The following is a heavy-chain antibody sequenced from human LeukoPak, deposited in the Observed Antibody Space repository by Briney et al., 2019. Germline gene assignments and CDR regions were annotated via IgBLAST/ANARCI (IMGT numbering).Heavy chain of an antibody. CDR1: GGSITGHY. Sequence: SETLSLTCSVSGGSITGHYWSWIRQSPRKGLEWMGYIYYNGNTNYNPSLKSRVIILLDMSKNQFSLKLTSVTAADTAIYYCARYDPSDYATSGLYYGVYFDSWGQGTLVSVSS. D-gene: IGHD3-22*01. V-gene: IGHV4-59*08. CDR3: ARYDPSDYATSGLYYGVYFDS. CDR2: IYYNGNT. J-gene: IGHJ4*02.